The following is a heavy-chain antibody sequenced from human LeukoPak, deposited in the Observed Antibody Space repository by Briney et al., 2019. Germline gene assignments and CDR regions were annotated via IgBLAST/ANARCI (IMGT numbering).Heavy chain of an antibody. Sequence: PGGSLRLSCAASGFTFSNYWMNWVRQAPGKGLEWVSSITSSSSYIYYADSVKGRFTISRHNAKNSLYLQMNSLRAEDTAVYYCARSPPGGFWSGYYTDWGQGTLVTVSS. CDR1: GFTFSNYW. J-gene: IGHJ4*02. CDR3: ARSPPGGFWSGYYTD. D-gene: IGHD3-3*01. CDR2: ITSSSSYI. V-gene: IGHV3-21*01.